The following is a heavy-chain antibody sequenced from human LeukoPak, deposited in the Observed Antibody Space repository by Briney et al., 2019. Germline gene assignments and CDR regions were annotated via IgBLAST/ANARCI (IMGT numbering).Heavy chain of an antibody. CDR1: AAPITSYY. D-gene: IGHD1-26*01. CDR3: ARGGSIVGATPHDAFDI. CDR2: IYYSGST. J-gene: IGHJ3*02. Sequence: SETLSFNCTVSAAPITSYYWSWIRQPPGKGLEWIGYIYYSGSTNYNPSLKSRVAISVDTSKNQVSLRLSSVTAADTAVYYCARGGSIVGATPHDAFDIWVQGTVVTVS. V-gene: IGHV4-59*01.